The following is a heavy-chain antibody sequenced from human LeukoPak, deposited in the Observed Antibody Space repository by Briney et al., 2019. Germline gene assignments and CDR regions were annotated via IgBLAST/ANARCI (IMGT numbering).Heavy chain of an antibody. CDR1: GYTFTDYY. CDR2: INPDNGGT. Sequence: ASVKVSCKASGYTFTDYYMHWIRRAPGQGLEWMGWINPDNGGTNYPLKFEGRVTMTRDTSISTAYMELSRLRSDDTAVYYCARVFGAVHTVTNYDAFENWGQGTMVSVSS. CDR3: ARVFGAVHTVTNYDAFEN. V-gene: IGHV1-2*02. J-gene: IGHJ3*02. D-gene: IGHD4-17*01.